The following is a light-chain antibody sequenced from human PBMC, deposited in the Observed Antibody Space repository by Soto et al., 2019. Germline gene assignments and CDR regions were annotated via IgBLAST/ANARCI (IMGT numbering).Light chain of an antibody. V-gene: IGLV1-40*01. CDR2: ANT. CDR1: SSNIGAGYD. J-gene: IGLJ2*01. Sequence: QSALTQPPSVSGAPGQRVTISCTGSSSNIGAGYDVHWYQQLPGTAPKLLIYANTNRPSGVPDRFSGSKSGTSASLAITGLQAEDEGDYYCQSFDRSLSGSLFGGGTKLTVL. CDR3: QSFDRSLSGSL.